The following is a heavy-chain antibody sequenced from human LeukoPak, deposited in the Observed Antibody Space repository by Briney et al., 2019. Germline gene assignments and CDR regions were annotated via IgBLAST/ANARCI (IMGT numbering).Heavy chain of an antibody. J-gene: IGHJ4*02. CDR1: GYSISSGDY. V-gene: IGHV4-38-2*02. CDR3: ARDVSSSSWTVDY. Sequence: SETLSLTCAVSGYSISSGDYWGWIRPPPGKGLEWIGSIYHSGSTYYNPSLKSRVTISVDTSKNQFSLKLSSVTAADTAVYYCARDVSSSSWTVDYWGQGTLVTVSS. CDR2: IYHSGST. D-gene: IGHD6-13*01.